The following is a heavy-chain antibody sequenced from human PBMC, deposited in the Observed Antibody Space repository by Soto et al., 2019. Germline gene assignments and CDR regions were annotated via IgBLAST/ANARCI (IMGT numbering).Heavy chain of an antibody. J-gene: IGHJ4*02. Sequence: QMQLVQSGAEVKKPGSSVKVSCKASGGTLSSFINYPINWVRQAPGQGLEWMGGIVPNVGTVNYAQKFQGRVTLTADKSTGTAYMELSSLRSADTALYYCARRDTSGFLRYFDNWGQGTLVTVSS. V-gene: IGHV1-69*06. CDR1: GGTLSSFINYP. CDR3: ARRDTSGFLRYFDN. CDR2: IVPNVGTV. D-gene: IGHD3-3*01.